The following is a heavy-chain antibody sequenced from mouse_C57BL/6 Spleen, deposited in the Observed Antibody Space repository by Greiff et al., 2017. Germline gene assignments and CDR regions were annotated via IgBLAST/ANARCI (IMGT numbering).Heavy chain of an antibody. CDR2: IWWDDDK. CDR3: ARALYYYGSSHWYFDV. Sequence: QVTLKESGPGILQPSQTLSLTCSFSGFSLSTFGMGVGWIRQPSGKGLEWLAHIWWDDDKYYNPALKSRLTISKDTSKNQVFLKIANVDTADTATYYCARALYYYGSSHWYFDVWGTGTTVTVSS. D-gene: IGHD1-1*01. CDR1: GFSLSTFGMG. V-gene: IGHV8-8*01. J-gene: IGHJ1*03.